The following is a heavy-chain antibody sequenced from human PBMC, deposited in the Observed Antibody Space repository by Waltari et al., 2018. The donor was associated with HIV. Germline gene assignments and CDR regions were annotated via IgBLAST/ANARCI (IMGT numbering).Heavy chain of an antibody. CDR2: INHSGST. CDR1: GGSFRGYY. J-gene: IGHJ4*02. V-gene: IGHV4-34*01. CDR3: ARGRRRDGYTFDY. Sequence: QVQLQQWGAGLLKPSETLSLTCAVYGGSFRGYYWSRIRQPPGKGLEWIGEINHSGSTNYNPSLKSRVTISVDTSKNQFSLKLSSVTAADTAVYYCARGRRRDGYTFDYWGQGTLVTVSS. D-gene: IGHD5-12*01.